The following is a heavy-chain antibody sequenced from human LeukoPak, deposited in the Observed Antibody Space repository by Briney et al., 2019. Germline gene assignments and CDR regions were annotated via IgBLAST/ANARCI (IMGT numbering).Heavy chain of an antibody. CDR2: ISHSQTT. J-gene: IGHJ6*04. D-gene: IGHD6-13*01. Sequence: SETLSLTCGVSGGSISSSSYYWGWIRQPPGKGLEWVGSISHSQTTYYNPSLKSRVTISVDMSVNQFSLRLSSVTAADTAVYYCGSSSQHNYYYYSLDVWGKGTTVTVSS. CDR3: GSSSQHNYYYYSLDV. V-gene: IGHV4-39*01. CDR1: GGSISSSSYY.